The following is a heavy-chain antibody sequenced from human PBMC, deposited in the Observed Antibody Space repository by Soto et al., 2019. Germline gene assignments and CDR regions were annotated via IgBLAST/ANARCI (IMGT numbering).Heavy chain of an antibody. J-gene: IGHJ5*02. CDR3: VKDPLAKSYLEWHWFDA. D-gene: IGHD3-3*02. CDR2: IRSETYGGTP. V-gene: IGHV3-49*04. Sequence: GGSLRLSCTGSGFNFGNYAMSWVRQAPGKGPEWVGFIRSETYGGTPDYAASLRGRFTISRDDSKNTVSLEMTSLRPEDTAVYYCVKDPLAKSYLEWHWFDAWGLGTQVTVSS. CDR1: GFNFGNYA.